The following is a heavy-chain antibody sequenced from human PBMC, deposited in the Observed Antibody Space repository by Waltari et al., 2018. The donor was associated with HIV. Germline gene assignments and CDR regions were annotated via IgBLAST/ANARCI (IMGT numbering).Heavy chain of an antibody. D-gene: IGHD3-22*01. J-gene: IGHJ6*02. Sequence: QLQLQESGPGLVKPSETLSLTCTVSGGSISSSSYYWGWIRQPPGKGLEWIGSIYYSGSTYYNPSLKSRVTISVDTSKNQFSLKLSSVTAADTAVYYCARDSANYYDSSGYYLKPGYYYYGMDVWGQGTTVTVSS. CDR1: GGSISSSSYY. CDR3: ARDSANYYDSSGYYLKPGYYYYGMDV. CDR2: IYYSGST. V-gene: IGHV4-39*07.